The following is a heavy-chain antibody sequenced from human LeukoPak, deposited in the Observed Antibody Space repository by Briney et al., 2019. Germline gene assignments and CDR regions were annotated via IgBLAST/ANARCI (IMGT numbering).Heavy chain of an antibody. Sequence: PGGSLRLSCAASGFSVSDYHMNWVRQAPGKGLEWVSVIYSGGSTDYADSVKGRFTISRDNSENTVYIEVNTLRAEDTAVYYCARDPSYSDYTRFDFWGQGALVTISS. CDR2: IYSGGST. CDR1: GFSVSDYH. J-gene: IGHJ4*02. V-gene: IGHV3-53*01. CDR3: ARDPSYSDYTRFDF. D-gene: IGHD4-11*01.